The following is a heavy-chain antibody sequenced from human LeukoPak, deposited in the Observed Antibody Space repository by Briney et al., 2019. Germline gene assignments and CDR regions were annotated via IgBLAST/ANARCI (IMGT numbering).Heavy chain of an antibody. J-gene: IGHJ5*02. Sequence: ASVKVSCKASGYTFTSYYMHWVRQAPGQGLEWMGIINPSGGSTNYAQELQDRVTMTRDTSTSTVYMELSSLRSEDTAVYYCARDPRYGSGQTWFDPWGQGTLVTVSS. D-gene: IGHD3-10*01. CDR3: ARDPRYGSGQTWFDP. CDR2: INPSGGST. V-gene: IGHV1-46*01. CDR1: GYTFTSYY.